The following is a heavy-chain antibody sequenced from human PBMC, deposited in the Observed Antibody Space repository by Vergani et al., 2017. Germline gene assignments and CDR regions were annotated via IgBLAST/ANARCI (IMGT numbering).Heavy chain of an antibody. CDR2: IYSGGST. CDR1: GFTVSSNY. V-gene: IGHV3-66*01. CDR3: ARDSRVRGVSYYYYYMDV. J-gene: IGHJ6*03. D-gene: IGHD3-10*01. Sequence: EVQLVESGGGLVQPGGSLRLSCAASGFTVSSNYMSWVRQAPGKGQEWVSVIYSGGSTYYADSVKGRFTISRDNSKNTLYLQMNSLRAEDTAVYYCARDSRVRGVSYYYYYMDVWGKGTTVTVSS.